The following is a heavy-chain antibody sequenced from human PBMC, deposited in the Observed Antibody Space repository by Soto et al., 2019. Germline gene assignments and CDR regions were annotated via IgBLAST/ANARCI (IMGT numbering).Heavy chain of an antibody. CDR3: AREEYYYDSSGYLLDY. CDR2: IIPIFGTA. J-gene: IGHJ4*02. CDR1: GGTFSSYA. V-gene: IGHV1-69*06. D-gene: IGHD3-22*01. Sequence: SVKVSCKASGGTFSSYAISWVRQAPVQGLEWMGGIIPIFGTANYAQKFQGRVTITADKSTSTAYMELSSLRSEDTAVYYCAREEYYYDSSGYLLDYWGQGTLVTVSS.